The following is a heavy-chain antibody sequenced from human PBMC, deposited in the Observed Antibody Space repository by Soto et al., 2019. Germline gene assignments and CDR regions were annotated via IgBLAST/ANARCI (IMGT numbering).Heavy chain of an antibody. CDR2: IIPIFGTA. D-gene: IGHD3-22*01. J-gene: IGHJ3*02. CDR3: ARGPEEAYYDSSGYSDAFDI. Sequence: ASVKVSCKASGGTFSSYAISWVRQAPGQGLEWMGGIIPIFGTANYAQKFQGRVTITADESTSTAYTELSSLRSEDTAVYYCARGPEEAYYDSSGYSDAFDIWGQGTMVTVS. CDR1: GGTFSSYA. V-gene: IGHV1-69*13.